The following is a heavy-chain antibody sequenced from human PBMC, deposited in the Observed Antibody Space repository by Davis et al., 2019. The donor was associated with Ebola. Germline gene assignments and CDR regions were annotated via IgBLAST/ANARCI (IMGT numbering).Heavy chain of an antibody. D-gene: IGHD3-10*02. CDR2: ISWNSGSI. CDR1: GFTFSSYA. Sequence: SLKISCAASGFTFSSYAMSWVRQAPGKGLEWASGISWNSGSIGYADSVKGRFTISRDNAKNSLYLQMNSLRAEDTALYYCAKESMLNIWGQGTMVTVSS. V-gene: IGHV3-9*01. J-gene: IGHJ3*02. CDR3: AKESMLNI.